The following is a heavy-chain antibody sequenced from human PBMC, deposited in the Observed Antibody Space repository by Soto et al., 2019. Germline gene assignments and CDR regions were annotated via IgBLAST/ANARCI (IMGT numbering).Heavy chain of an antibody. CDR3: ARDRDWAKYYYDSSGYYYFDY. Sequence: ASVNVSCKSSGYTFTSYCISWVRQAPGQGLEWMGWISAYNGNTNYAQKLQGRVTMTTDTSTSTAYMELRSLRSDDTAVYYCARDRDWAKYYYDSSGYYYFDYWGQGTLVTVSS. J-gene: IGHJ4*02. D-gene: IGHD3-22*01. CDR1: GYTFTSYC. CDR2: ISAYNGNT. V-gene: IGHV1-18*01.